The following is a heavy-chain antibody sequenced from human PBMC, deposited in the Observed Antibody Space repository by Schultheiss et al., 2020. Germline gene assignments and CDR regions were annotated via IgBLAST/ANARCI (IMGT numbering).Heavy chain of an antibody. Sequence: SLKISCAASGFTFSSYAMHWVRQAPGKGLEWVAVISYDGSNKYYADSVKGRFTISRDNSKNTLYLQMNSLRAEDTAVYYCARARTVSFDYWGQGTLVTVAS. D-gene: IGHD4-17*01. V-gene: IGHV3-30-3*01. CDR3: ARARTVSFDY. CDR1: GFTFSSYA. J-gene: IGHJ4*02. CDR2: ISYDGSNK.